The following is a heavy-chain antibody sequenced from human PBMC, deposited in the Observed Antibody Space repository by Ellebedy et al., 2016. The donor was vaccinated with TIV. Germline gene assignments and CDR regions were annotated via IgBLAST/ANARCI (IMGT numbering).Heavy chain of an antibody. Sequence: GESLKISXAASGFTFTGYVMSWVRQAPGEGLEWVSTISRTGDSTYYADSVKGRFTISRDNSKNTLYLQMGSLKAEDTAVYYCAKAAHWGSYAAGGMDVWGQGTTVTVSS. J-gene: IGHJ6*02. D-gene: IGHD3-16*01. CDR1: GFTFTGYV. V-gene: IGHV3-23*01. CDR2: ISRTGDST. CDR3: AKAAHWGSYAAGGMDV.